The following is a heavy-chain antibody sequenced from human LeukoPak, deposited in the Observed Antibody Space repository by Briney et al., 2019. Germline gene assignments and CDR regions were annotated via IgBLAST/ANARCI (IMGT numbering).Heavy chain of an antibody. Sequence: GGSLRLSCAASGFTFSSYGMHWVRQAPGKGLEWVAVIWYDGSNKYYADSVKGRFTISRDNSKSTLYLQMNSLRAEDTAVYYCARDLPSRLGELSPADYWGQGTLVTVSS. V-gene: IGHV3-33*01. CDR1: GFTFSSYG. D-gene: IGHD3-16*02. J-gene: IGHJ4*02. CDR2: IWYDGSNK. CDR3: ARDLPSRLGELSPADY.